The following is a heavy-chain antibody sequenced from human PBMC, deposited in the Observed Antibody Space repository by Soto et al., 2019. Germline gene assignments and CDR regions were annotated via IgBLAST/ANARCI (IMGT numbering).Heavy chain of an antibody. J-gene: IGHJ5*02. Sequence: QVQLQESGPGLVKASETLSLTCTVSGGSISNYYWSWIRQPPGKGLEWIGYISYTGRPNYNPSLESRVTVSVDTSKNQFSLKLSSVTAADTAIYYCARGGTYSSLLIRDRFDPWGQGTLVTVSS. V-gene: IGHV4-59*01. CDR3: ARGGTYSSLLIRDRFDP. D-gene: IGHD6-6*01. CDR2: ISYTGRP. CDR1: GGSISNYY.